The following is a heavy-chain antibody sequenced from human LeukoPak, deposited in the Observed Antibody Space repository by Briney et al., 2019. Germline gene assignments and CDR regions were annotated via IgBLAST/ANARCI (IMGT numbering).Heavy chain of an antibody. CDR1: GFTFSSYG. D-gene: IGHD6-19*01. J-gene: IGHJ4*02. V-gene: IGHV3-23*01. CDR3: AKGSGGYRGHFGY. CDR2: ISGSRGNT. Sequence: GGTLRLSCAASGFTFSSYGMSWVRQAPGKGLEWVSGISGSRGNTYSADSVKGRFTISRENSKNTLYLQMNSLRVEDTAVYYCAKGSGGYRGHFGYWGQGTLVTVSS.